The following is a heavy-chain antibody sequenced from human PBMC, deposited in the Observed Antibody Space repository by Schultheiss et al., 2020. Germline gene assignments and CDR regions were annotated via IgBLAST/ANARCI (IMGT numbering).Heavy chain of an antibody. D-gene: IGHD6-19*01. Sequence: GGSLRLSCAASGFTFSSYGMHWVRQAPGKGLEWVAVIWYDGSKKYYTDSVKGRFTISRDNSKNTLYLQMNSLRAEDTAVYYCAKGPYSSGWYDYWGQGTLVTVSS. CDR3: AKGPYSSGWYDY. CDR2: IWYDGSKK. V-gene: IGHV3-33*06. J-gene: IGHJ4*02. CDR1: GFTFSSYG.